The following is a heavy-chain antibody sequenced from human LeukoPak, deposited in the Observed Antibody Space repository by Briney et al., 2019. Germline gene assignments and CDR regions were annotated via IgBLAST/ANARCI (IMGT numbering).Heavy chain of an antibody. D-gene: IGHD3-10*01. V-gene: IGHV4-39*07. Sequence: PSETLSLTCTVSGGSISSSSYYWGWIRQPPGKGLEWIGSIYYSGSTYYNPSLKSRVTISVDTSKNQFSLKLSSVTAADTAVYYCARGGGSGSYYSTFDYWGQGTLVTVSS. CDR1: GGSISSSSYY. CDR2: IYYSGST. J-gene: IGHJ4*02. CDR3: ARGGGSGSYYSTFDY.